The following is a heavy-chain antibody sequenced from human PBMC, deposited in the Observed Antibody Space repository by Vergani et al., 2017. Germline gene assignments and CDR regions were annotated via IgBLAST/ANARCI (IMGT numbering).Heavy chain of an antibody. J-gene: IGHJ4*02. CDR1: GDSISSGVYY. Sequence: QVQLQESGPGLVKPSQTLSLTCSVSGDSISSGVYYWNWIRQHPGKGLEWIGYIYSTGSTHHNPSLRRRINMSVDTSKNQFSLKLNSVTAAYTAMYYCARMGGYXEGDAFRIGYFDSWGPGILVTVSS. D-gene: IGHD2-2*01. CDR2: IYSTGST. V-gene: IGHV4-31*03. CDR3: ARMGGYXEGDAFRIGYFDS.